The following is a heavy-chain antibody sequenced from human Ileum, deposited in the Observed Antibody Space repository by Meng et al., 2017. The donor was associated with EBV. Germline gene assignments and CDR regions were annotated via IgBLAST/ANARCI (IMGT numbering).Heavy chain of an antibody. CDR1: GYTFIYHA. D-gene: IGHD3-16*01. Sequence: LGLFGAEVKKPGAVVKVSGKATGYTFIYHAINWVRQAAGQGLESIGWMTSSTGNAGYAQKFRGRVTMTRDTSINTAYLEVISLTSEDTAVYYCARGSGAGGRDWFDPWGQGTLVTVSS. V-gene: IGHV1-8*01. J-gene: IGHJ5*02. CDR3: ARGSGAGGRDWFDP. CDR2: MTSSTGNA.